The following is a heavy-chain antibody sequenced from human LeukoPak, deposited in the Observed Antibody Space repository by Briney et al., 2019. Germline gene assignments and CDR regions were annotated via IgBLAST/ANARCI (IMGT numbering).Heavy chain of an antibody. CDR1: GFTLSNYW. CDR3: ARNQRRLDY. D-gene: IGHD1-14*01. CDR2: IKQDGSEK. J-gene: IGHJ4*02. V-gene: IGHV3-7*01. Sequence: GGSLRLSCAASGFTLSNYWMTRVRQAPGKGLELVANIKQDGSEKYYVDSVKGRFTISRDNAKNSLYLQMNSLRAEDTAVYYCARNQRRLDYWGQGTLVTVSS.